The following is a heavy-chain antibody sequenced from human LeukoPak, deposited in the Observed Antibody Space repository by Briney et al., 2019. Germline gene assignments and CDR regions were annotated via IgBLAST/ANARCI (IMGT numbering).Heavy chain of an antibody. J-gene: IGHJ4*02. Sequence: ASVKVSCKASGYSFTSYGISWVREAPGRGLEWVGYISAYDGETRYAQKIQGRVTLTTDTSTGTVYMEMRRLRSDDTAVYYRARGGKNYFDFWGQGTLVTVSS. CDR2: ISAYDGET. CDR1: GYSFTSYG. CDR3: ARGGKNYFDF. V-gene: IGHV1-18*01. D-gene: IGHD1-26*01.